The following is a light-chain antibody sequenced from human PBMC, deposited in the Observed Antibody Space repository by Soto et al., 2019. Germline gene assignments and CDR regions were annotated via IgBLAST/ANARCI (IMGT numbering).Light chain of an antibody. V-gene: IGKV3-15*01. J-gene: IGKJ1*01. CDR1: QSVSSR. CDR2: DAS. Sequence: EIVMTQSPATLSVSPGERATLSCRASQSVSSRLAWYQQKPGQAPRLLIHDASTRATGIPARFSGSASGTEFTLTLSSLQSEDFAVYYCQQYNNWPRTFGQGTKVEIK. CDR3: QQYNNWPRT.